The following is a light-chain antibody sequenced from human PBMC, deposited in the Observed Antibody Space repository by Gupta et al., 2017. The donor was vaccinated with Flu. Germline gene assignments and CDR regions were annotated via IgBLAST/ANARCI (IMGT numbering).Light chain of an antibody. CDR1: QSVSTS. Sequence: PAILSLSPGERATLSCRASQSVSTSLVWFQQRPGQAPRLLIHDASNRATGVPARFIGSGSGAXFTLTIXRLEPEDFAVYYCHQRTNWPITFGXGTKVELK. V-gene: IGKV3-11*01. CDR3: HQRTNWPIT. CDR2: DAS. J-gene: IGKJ4*02.